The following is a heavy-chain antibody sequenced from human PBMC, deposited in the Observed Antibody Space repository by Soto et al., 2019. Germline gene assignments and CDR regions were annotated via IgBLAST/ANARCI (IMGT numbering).Heavy chain of an antibody. Sequence: QVQLVESGGGVVQPGRSLRLSCAASGFTFSSYGMHWVRQAPGKGLEWVAVIWYDGSSKYYADSVKGRFTISRDNSKNTLYLQMNSLRAEDTAVYYCARDGVAATSRHFDYWGQGTLVTVSS. V-gene: IGHV3-33*01. CDR3: ARDGVAATSRHFDY. CDR2: IWYDGSSK. D-gene: IGHD2-15*01. J-gene: IGHJ4*02. CDR1: GFTFSSYG.